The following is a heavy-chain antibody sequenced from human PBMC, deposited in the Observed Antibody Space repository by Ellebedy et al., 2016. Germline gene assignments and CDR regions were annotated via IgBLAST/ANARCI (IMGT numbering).Heavy chain of an antibody. D-gene: IGHD6-19*01. CDR1: GDSVSSDY. CDR2: VFHTGAT. V-gene: IGHV4-59*02. Sequence: SETLSLTCNVFGDSVSSDYWNWIRRPPGKGLEWIGFVFHTGATLYNPSLKSRVTMSVDTSKSQISLRLMSVTAADTAVYYCAKWNGGWYAFEVWGQGTMVTVSS. CDR3: AKWNGGWYAFEV. J-gene: IGHJ3*01.